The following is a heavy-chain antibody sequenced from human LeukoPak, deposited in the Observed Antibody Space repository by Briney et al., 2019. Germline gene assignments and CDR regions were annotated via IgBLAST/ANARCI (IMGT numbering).Heavy chain of an antibody. D-gene: IGHD3-3*01. V-gene: IGHV1-2*02. J-gene: IGHJ4*02. CDR1: GYTFTGYY. CDR2: INPNSGGT. Sequence: ASVKVSCKASGYTFTGYYMHWVRQAPGQGLEWMGWINPNSGGTNYAQKFQGRVTMTRDTSISTAYMELSRLRSDDTAVYYCARVLSDFWSGYPGYWGQGTLVTVSS. CDR3: ARVLSDFWSGYPGY.